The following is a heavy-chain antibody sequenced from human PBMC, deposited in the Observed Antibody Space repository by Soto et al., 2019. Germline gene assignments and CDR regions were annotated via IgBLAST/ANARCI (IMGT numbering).Heavy chain of an antibody. CDR2: MNPNSGNT. V-gene: IGHV1-8*01. CDR1: GYTFTSYD. CDR3: ARAAYCGGDCYFSFYYYYGMDV. J-gene: IGHJ6*02. D-gene: IGHD2-21*02. Sequence: ASVKFSCKASGYTFTSYDINWVRQATGQGLEWMGWMNPNSGNTGYAQKFQGRVTMTRNTSISTAYMELSSLRSEDTAVYYCARAAYCGGDCYFSFYYYYGMDVWGQGTTVTVSS.